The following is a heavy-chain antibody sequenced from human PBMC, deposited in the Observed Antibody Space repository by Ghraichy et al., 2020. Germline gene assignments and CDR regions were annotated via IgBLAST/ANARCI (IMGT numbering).Heavy chain of an antibody. Sequence: GGSLRLSCAASGFTFSSYWMSWVRQAPGKGLEWVANINQDGSEKYYVDSVKGRFTISRDNAKNSLYLQMNSLRAEDTAVYYCAGGGIVGGYDWGGYFGNWGQGTLVTVSS. D-gene: IGHD5-12*01. CDR1: GFTFSSYW. V-gene: IGHV3-7*01. CDR2: INQDGSEK. CDR3: AGGGIVGGYDWGGYFGN. J-gene: IGHJ4*02.